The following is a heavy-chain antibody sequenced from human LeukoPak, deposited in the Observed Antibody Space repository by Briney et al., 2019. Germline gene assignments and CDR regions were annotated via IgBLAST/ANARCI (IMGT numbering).Heavy chain of an antibody. CDR1: GGTFSSYA. V-gene: IGHV1-69*13. D-gene: IGHD2-2*01. Sequence: GASVKVSCKASGGTFSSYAISWVRQAPGQGLEWMGGIIPIFGTANYAQKFQGRVTITADESTSTAYMELSSLRSEDTAVYYCARERPAATNWFDPWGQGTLVTVSS. J-gene: IGHJ5*02. CDR2: IIPIFGTA. CDR3: ARERPAATNWFDP.